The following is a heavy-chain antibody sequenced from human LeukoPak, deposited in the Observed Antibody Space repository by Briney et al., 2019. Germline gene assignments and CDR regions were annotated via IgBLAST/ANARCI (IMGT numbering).Heavy chain of an antibody. CDR1: GYTFTCYY. CDR2: INPNSGGT. V-gene: IGHV1-2*02. CDR3: ARDREYSSGWPYYYYYGMDV. D-gene: IGHD6-19*01. Sequence: ASVKVSCKASGYTFTCYYMHWVRQAPGQGLEWMGWINPNSGGTNYAQKFQGRVTMTRDTSISTAYMELSRLRSDDTAVYYCARDREYSSGWPYYYYYGMDVWGQGTTVTGSS. J-gene: IGHJ6*02.